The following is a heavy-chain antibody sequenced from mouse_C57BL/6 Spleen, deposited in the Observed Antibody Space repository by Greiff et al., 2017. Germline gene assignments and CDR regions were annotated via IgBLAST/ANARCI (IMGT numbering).Heavy chain of an antibody. J-gene: IGHJ4*01. D-gene: IGHD1-1*01. CDR2: ILPGSGST. Sequence: VQLQQSGAELMKPGASVKLSCKATGYTFTGYWIEWVKQRPGHGLEWIGEILPGSGSTNYNEKFKGKATFTADTSSNTAYMQLSSPTTEDSAIYYCARGHLTVVIDYYAMDYWGQGTSVTVSS. CDR3: ARGHLTVVIDYYAMDY. V-gene: IGHV1-9*01. CDR1: GYTFTGYW.